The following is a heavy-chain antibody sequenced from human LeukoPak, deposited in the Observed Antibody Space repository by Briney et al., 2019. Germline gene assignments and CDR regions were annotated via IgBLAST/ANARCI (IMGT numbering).Heavy chain of an antibody. J-gene: IGHJ5*02. Sequence: SQTLSLTCAISGDSVSSNSAAWNWIRQSPSRGLEWLGRTYYRSKWYYDSAVSVNRRISINPDTSKNQFSLHLNSVTPEDTAVYYCARGGSGWTVSLFDPWGQGTLVTVSS. CDR2: TYYRSKWYY. D-gene: IGHD6-25*01. CDR3: ARGGSGWTVSLFDP. V-gene: IGHV6-1*01. CDR1: GDSVSSNSAA.